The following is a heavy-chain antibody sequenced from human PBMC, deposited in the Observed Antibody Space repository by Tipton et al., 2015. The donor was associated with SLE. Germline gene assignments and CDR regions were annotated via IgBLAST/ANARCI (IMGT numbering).Heavy chain of an antibody. J-gene: IGHJ4*02. CDR3: ARQTDQLSVGY. Sequence: TLSLTCTVSGGSISSSSFYWGWVRQPPGKGLEWIGGIYYSGRTYSNPSLKSRVTISVDTSKNQFSLKLSSVTAADTAVYYCARQTDQLSVGYWGQGTLVTVSS. D-gene: IGHD1-1*01. CDR2: IYYSGRT. CDR1: GGSISSSSFY. V-gene: IGHV4-39*07.